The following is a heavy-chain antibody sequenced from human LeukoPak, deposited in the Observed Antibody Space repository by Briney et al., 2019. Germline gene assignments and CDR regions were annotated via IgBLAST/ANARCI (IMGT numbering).Heavy chain of an antibody. CDR3: AIYSGSY. D-gene: IGHD2-15*01. V-gene: IGHV3-21*01. J-gene: IGHJ4*02. Sequence: PGGSLRLSCAASGFTFSSYIMNWVRQAPGEGLKGVSSIGNSSSYIYYAVSVKRRFTNSRDNAKNSLYLQMNSLRAEDTAGYYCAIYSGSYWGQGTLVTVSS. CDR1: GFTFSSYI. CDR2: IGNSSSYI.